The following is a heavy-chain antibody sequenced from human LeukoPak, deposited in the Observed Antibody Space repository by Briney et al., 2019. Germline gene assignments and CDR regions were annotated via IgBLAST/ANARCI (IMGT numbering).Heavy chain of an antibody. CDR1: GGSFSGYY. V-gene: IGHV4-34*01. D-gene: IGHD6-19*01. J-gene: IGHJ4*02. CDR2: INHSGST. Sequence: SETLSLTCAVYGGSFSGYYWSWIRQPPGKGLEWIGEINHSGSTNYNPSLKSRVTISVDTSKNQFSLKLSSVTAADTAVYYRARLKGRAVAGTLEVDYWGQGTLVTVSS. CDR3: ARLKGRAVAGTLEVDY.